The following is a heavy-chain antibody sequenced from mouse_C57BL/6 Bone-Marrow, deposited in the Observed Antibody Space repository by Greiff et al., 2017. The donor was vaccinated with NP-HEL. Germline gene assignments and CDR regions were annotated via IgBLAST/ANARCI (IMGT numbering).Heavy chain of an antibody. J-gene: IGHJ2*01. Sequence: EVMLVESGGGLVKPGGSLKLSCAASGFTFSDYGMHWVRQAPEKGLEWVAYISSGSSTIYYADTVKGRFTISRDNAKNTQFLQMTSLRSEDTAIYYCARKDYGSSFDYWGQGTTLTVSS. CDR1: GFTFSDYG. CDR2: ISSGSSTI. CDR3: ARKDYGSSFDY. V-gene: IGHV5-17*01. D-gene: IGHD1-1*01.